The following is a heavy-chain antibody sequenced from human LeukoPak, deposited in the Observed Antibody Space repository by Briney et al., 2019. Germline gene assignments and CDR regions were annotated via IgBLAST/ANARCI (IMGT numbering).Heavy chain of an antibody. D-gene: IGHD3-22*01. J-gene: IGHJ1*01. CDR3: AKGYRYDSSGYYSAEYFQH. V-gene: IGHV3-23*01. CDR2: ISGSGGST. CDR1: GFTFSSYA. Sequence: GGSLRLSCAASGFTFSSYAMSWVRQAPGKGLEWVSAISGSGGSTYYADSAKGRFTISRDNSKNTLYLQMNSLRAEDTAVYYCAKGYRYDSSGYYSAEYFQHWGQGTLVTVSS.